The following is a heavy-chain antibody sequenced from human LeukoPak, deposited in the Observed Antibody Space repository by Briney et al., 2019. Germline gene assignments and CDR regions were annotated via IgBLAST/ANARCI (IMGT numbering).Heavy chain of an antibody. D-gene: IGHD2-15*01. CDR2: MNQDGSAK. J-gene: IGHJ4*02. CDR1: GFTVSDSW. Sequence: GGSLRLSCAASGFTVSDSWMSWVRQAPGKGLEWVANMNQDGSAKGYVDSVKGRFTISRDNAKNSLYLQMNSLTAEDTAVYYCARDGSGGSRFDYWGQGTLVTVSS. V-gene: IGHV3-7*01. CDR3: ARDGSGGSRFDY.